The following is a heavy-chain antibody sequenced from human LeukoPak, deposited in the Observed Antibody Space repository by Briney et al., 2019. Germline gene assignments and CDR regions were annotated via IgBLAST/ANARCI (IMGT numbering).Heavy chain of an antibody. CDR1: GFTFDDYA. CDR2: ISWNSGSI. CDR3: AKDRKGRSGSYLDY. V-gene: IGHV3-9*01. J-gene: IGHJ4*02. D-gene: IGHD1-26*01. Sequence: GGSLRLSCAASGFTFDDYAMHWVRQAPGKGLEWVSGISWNSGSIGYADSVKGRFTISRDNAKNSLYLQMNSLRAEDTALYYCAKDRKGRSGSYLDYWGQGTLVTVSS.